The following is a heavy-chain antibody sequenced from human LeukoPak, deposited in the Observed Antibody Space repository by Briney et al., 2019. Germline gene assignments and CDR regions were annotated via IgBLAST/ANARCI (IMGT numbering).Heavy chain of an antibody. Sequence: GGSLRLSCAASGFTFSSYAMHWVRQAPGKGLEWVAVISYDGSNKYYADSVKGRFTISRDNSKNTLYLQMNSLRAEDTAVYYCARSDTAMVTVRYFDYWGQGTLVTVSS. CDR2: ISYDGSNK. J-gene: IGHJ4*02. D-gene: IGHD5-18*01. CDR1: GFTFSSYA. CDR3: ARSDTAMVTVRYFDY. V-gene: IGHV3-30*04.